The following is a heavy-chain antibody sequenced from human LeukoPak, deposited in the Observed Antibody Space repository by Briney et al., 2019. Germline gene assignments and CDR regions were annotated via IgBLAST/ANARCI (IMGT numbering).Heavy chain of an antibody. Sequence: PGESLKISCKGSGYSINNYWIGWVRQMPGKGLEWMGIIYPADSDTRYSPSFQGQVTISADKSISTAYLQWSSLKASDTAIYYCARQEYCSGGSCYTWFDPWGQGTLVIVSS. CDR1: GYSINNYW. D-gene: IGHD2-15*01. J-gene: IGHJ5*02. V-gene: IGHV5-51*01. CDR3: ARQEYCSGGSCYTWFDP. CDR2: IYPADSDT.